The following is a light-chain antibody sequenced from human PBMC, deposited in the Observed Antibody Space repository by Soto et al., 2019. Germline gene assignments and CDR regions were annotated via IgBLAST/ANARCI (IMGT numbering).Light chain of an antibody. CDR1: SSDISDYDF. V-gene: IGLV2-8*01. CDR2: EVT. J-gene: IGLJ3*02. Sequence: QSALTQPPTTSGSPGQSVTISCTGTSSDISDYDFVSWYQQHPGKAPKLIIYEVTKRPSGVPDRSSGSKSGNTASLTVSGLQAEDEAVYHCSSFAGSNNLMFGGGTQLTVL. CDR3: SSFAGSNNLM.